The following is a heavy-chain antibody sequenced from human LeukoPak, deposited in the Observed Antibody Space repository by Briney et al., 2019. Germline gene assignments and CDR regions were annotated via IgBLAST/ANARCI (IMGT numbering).Heavy chain of an antibody. CDR1: GFTFDDYA. CDR2: ISWNSGSI. V-gene: IGHV3-9*01. D-gene: IGHD3-10*01. J-gene: IGHJ4*02. Sequence: PGRSLRLSCAASGFTFDDYAMHWVRQAPGKGLEWASGISWNSGSIGYADSVKGRFTISRDNAKNSLYLQMNSLRAEDTALYYCAKEAYYGSGSYSLDYWGQGTLVTVSS. CDR3: AKEAYYGSGSYSLDY.